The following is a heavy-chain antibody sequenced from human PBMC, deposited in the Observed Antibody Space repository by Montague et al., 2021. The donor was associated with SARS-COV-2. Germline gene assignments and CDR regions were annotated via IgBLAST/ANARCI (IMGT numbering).Heavy chain of an antibody. CDR2: IRQSGRT. V-gene: IGHV4-34*01. CDR1: GGSFGDDH. D-gene: IGHD4-23*01. Sequence: SETLSLTCAVYGGSFGDDHWSWIRQPPGKGLEWIGNIRQSGRTNYNPSLKSRVTISVDTSKNQFSLKLNSVTAADTAVYYCARHGGNDAFDIWGRGTMVTVSS. J-gene: IGHJ3*02. CDR3: ARHGGNDAFDI.